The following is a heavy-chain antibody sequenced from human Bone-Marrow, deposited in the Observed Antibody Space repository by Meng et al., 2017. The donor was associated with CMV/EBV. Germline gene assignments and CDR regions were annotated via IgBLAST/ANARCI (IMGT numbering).Heavy chain of an antibody. CDR2: IYYSGST. CDR1: GGSISSYY. Sequence: SETLSLTCTVSGGSISSYYWSWIRQPPGKGLEWIGYIYYSGSTNYNPSLKSRVTISVDTSKNQFSLKLSSVTAADTAVYYCARDTNWNYETYYYYYYGMDVWGQGTTVTVSS. J-gene: IGHJ6*02. D-gene: IGHD1-7*01. V-gene: IGHV4-59*12. CDR3: ARDTNWNYETYYYYYYGMDV.